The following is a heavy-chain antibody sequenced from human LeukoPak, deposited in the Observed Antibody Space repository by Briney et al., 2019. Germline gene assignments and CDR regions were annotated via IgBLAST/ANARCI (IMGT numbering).Heavy chain of an antibody. CDR2: ISSSGSGGNT. D-gene: IGHD3-3*02. J-gene: IGHJ5*02. Sequence: AGGSLRLSCVASGVTLSNYAMSWARQAPGKGLEWVSGISSSGSGGNTYYADSVKGRFTISRDNSKNTLYLQMNSLRAEDTAVYYCTTWLGFLGAWGQGTLVTVSS. CDR3: TTWLGFLGA. V-gene: IGHV3-23*01. CDR1: GVTLSNYA.